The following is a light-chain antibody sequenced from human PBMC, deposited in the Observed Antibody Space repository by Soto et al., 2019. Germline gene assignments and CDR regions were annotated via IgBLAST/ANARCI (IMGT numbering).Light chain of an antibody. J-gene: IGLJ1*01. V-gene: IGLV2-14*03. CDR3: NSFTSSSTHV. CDR1: SSDVGAYNY. Sequence: QSALTQPASVSGSPGQSITISCTGTSSDVGAYNYVSWFQQHPDKVPKLLIYDVSNRPSGVSNRFSGSKSGNTASLTISGLQAEDEADYYCNSFTSSSTHVFGPGTKLTVL. CDR2: DVS.